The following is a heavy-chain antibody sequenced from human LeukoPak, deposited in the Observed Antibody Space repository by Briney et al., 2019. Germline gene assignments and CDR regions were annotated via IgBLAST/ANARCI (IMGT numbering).Heavy chain of an antibody. CDR3: AELGITMIGGV. V-gene: IGHV3-23*01. CDR2: VSGTGGST. D-gene: IGHD3-10*02. Sequence: GGSLRLSCAASGFTSSTYAMSWVRQAPGKGLEWVSDVSGTGGSTYYADSVKGRFTISRDNAKNSLYLQMNSLRAEDTAVYYCAELGITMIGGVWGKGTTVTISS. J-gene: IGHJ6*04. CDR1: GFTSSTYA.